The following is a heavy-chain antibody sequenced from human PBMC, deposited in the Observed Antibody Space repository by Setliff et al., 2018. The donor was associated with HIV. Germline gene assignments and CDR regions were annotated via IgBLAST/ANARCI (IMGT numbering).Heavy chain of an antibody. CDR1: GGSISSSSYY. CDR3: ARDRVESLWFGDLNYMDV. V-gene: IGHV4-39*07. J-gene: IGHJ6*03. D-gene: IGHD3-10*01. CDR2: IYYSGST. Sequence: PSETLSLTCTVSGGSISSSSYYWGWIRQPPGKGLEWIGSIYYSGSTNYNPSLRSRVTMSVDKSNNQFSLKLSSVTAEDTAVYYCARDRVESLWFGDLNYMDVWGKGTTVTVS.